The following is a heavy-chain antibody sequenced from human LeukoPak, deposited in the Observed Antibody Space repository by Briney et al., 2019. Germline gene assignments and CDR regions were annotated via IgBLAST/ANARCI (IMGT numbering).Heavy chain of an antibody. CDR1: GGSISSYY. CDR2: IYYSGST. V-gene: IGHV4-59*01. D-gene: IGHD3-9*01. CDR3: AKDPNFDWFHPIDY. Sequence: NPSETLSLTCTVSGGSISSYYWSWIRQPPGKGLEWIGYIYYSGSTNYNPSLKSRVTISVDTSKNQFSLKLSSVTAADTAVYYCAKDPNFDWFHPIDYWGQGTLVTVSS. J-gene: IGHJ4*02.